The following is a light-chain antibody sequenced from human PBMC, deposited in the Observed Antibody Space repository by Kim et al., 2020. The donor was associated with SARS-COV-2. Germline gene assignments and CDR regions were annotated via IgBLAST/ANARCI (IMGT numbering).Light chain of an antibody. CDR2: DAS. CDR1: QSVSRS. J-gene: IGKJ4*01. CDR3: QQRSSWPFT. Sequence: LSPGERATRSGRASQSVSRSLAWYQQKPGQAPRLLMFDASSRATNIPARFSGSGSGTDFTLTISSLEPEDFAVYYCQQRSSWPFTFGGGTKVDIK. V-gene: IGKV3-11*01.